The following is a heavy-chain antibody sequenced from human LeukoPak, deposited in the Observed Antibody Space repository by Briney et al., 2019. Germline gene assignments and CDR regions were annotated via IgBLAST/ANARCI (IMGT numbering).Heavy chain of an antibody. J-gene: IGHJ3*02. CDR2: ISRSGSTK. CDR3: ASADLIAAAGPGAFDI. Sequence: PGGSLRLSCAASGFTFSDYNMRWIRQAPGKGLEWVSSISRSGSTKYYADSVKGRFTISRDNAKNSLYLQMNSLRAEDTAVYYCASADLIAAAGPGAFDIWGQGTMVTVSS. D-gene: IGHD6-13*01. CDR1: GFTFSDYN. V-gene: IGHV3-11*04.